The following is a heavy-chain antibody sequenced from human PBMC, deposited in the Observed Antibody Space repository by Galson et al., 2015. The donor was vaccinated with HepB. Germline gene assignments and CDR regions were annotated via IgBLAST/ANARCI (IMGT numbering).Heavy chain of an antibody. D-gene: IGHD2-2*01. Sequence: SVKVSCKASRYTFTNYGVSWVRQAPGKGLEWVGWISGYNVNTYYAQKFQGRVTMTTDTSTNTAYMELRSLRTDDTAVYYCARARYATSPPDSWGQGTLVTVSS. V-gene: IGHV1-18*01. CDR3: ARARYATSPPDS. J-gene: IGHJ5*01. CDR2: ISGYNVNT. CDR1: RYTFTNYG.